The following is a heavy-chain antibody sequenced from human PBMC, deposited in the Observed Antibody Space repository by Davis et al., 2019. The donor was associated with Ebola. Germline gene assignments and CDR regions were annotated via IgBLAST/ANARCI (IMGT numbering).Heavy chain of an antibody. CDR3: ARHRQLWFDLDY. Sequence: PSETLSLTCTVSGGSISPYYWSWIRQPPGKGLEWIGYIYYSGSTNYNPSLERRVTISVDTSLNQYSLKLSSVTAADTALYYCARHRQLWFDLDYWGQGALVTVSS. CDR2: IYYSGST. V-gene: IGHV4-59*08. CDR1: GGSISPYY. D-gene: IGHD3-10*01. J-gene: IGHJ4*02.